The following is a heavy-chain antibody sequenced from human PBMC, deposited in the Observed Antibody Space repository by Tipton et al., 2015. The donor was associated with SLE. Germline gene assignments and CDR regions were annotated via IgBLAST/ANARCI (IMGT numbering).Heavy chain of an antibody. CDR1: GGSISSSSYY. CDR2: IYYSGST. J-gene: IGHJ1*01. D-gene: IGHD2-2*01. V-gene: IGHV4-39*07. CDR3: ARGRIVVVPAAIHAEYFQH. Sequence: TLSLTCTVSGGSISSSSYYWGWIRQPPGKGLEWIGSIYYSGSTYYNPSLKSRVTISVDTSKNQFSLKLSSVTAADTAVYYCARGRIVVVPAAIHAEYFQHWGQGTLFTVSS.